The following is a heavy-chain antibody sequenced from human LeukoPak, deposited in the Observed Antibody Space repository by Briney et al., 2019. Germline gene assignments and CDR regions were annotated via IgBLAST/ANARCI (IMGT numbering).Heavy chain of an antibody. CDR2: ISGSGGRT. Sequence: GGSLGLSCAASGFTFSSYAMSWVRQAPGKGLEWVSAISGSGGRTYYADAVKGRFTISRDNSKNTLYLQMNSLRAEDTAVYYCAKDGTDYGDYGFDYWGQGTLVTVSS. CDR3: AKDGTDYGDYGFDY. J-gene: IGHJ4*02. CDR1: GFTFSSYA. V-gene: IGHV3-23*01. D-gene: IGHD4-17*01.